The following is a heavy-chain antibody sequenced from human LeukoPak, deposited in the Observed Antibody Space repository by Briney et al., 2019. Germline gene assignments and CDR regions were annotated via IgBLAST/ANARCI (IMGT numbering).Heavy chain of an antibody. CDR2: IDGSGSS. CDR1: GYSISSGYL. Sequence: SETLSLTCTVSGYSISSGYLWGWIRQPPGKGLEWIGSIDGSGSSYYNPSLKSRVTISVDTSKNHFSLKLSSVTAADTAVYYCARDVYYYDSSHSRAFDIWGQGTMVTVSS. CDR3: ARDVYYYDSSHSRAFDI. J-gene: IGHJ3*02. V-gene: IGHV4-38-2*02. D-gene: IGHD3-22*01.